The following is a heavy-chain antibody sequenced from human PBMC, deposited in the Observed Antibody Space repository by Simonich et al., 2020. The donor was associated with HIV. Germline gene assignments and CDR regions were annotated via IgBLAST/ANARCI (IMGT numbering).Heavy chain of an antibody. V-gene: IGHV1-8*01. CDR1: GYTFTSYD. J-gene: IGHJ3*02. D-gene: IGHD3-9*01. Sequence: QVQLVQSGAEVKKPGASVKVSCKASGYTFTSYDINWVRQGGGQGLEWMGWMNPNNGDTGYEQKFRGRVTMTRDTSISTAYMELSSLTSEDTAVYYCARGPLLLTGDDALDIWG. CDR3: ARGPLLLTGDDALDI. CDR2: MNPNNGDT.